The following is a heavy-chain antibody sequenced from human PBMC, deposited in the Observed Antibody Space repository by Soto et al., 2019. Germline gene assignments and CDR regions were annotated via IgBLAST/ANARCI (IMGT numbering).Heavy chain of an antibody. CDR3: ARGYCSSTSCYGDMNYYYYYMDV. J-gene: IGHJ6*03. CDR2: ISAYNGNT. V-gene: IGHV1-18*01. CDR1: GYTFTSYG. Sequence: ASVKDSCKASGYTFTSYGISWVRQAPGQGLEWMGWISAYNGNTNYAQKLQGRVTMTTDTATGTAYMELRSLRSDDTAVYYCARGYCSSTSCYGDMNYYYYYMDVWGKGTTVTVSS. D-gene: IGHD2-2*01.